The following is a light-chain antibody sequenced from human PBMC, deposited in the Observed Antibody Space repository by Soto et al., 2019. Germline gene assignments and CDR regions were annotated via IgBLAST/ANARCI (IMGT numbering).Light chain of an antibody. CDR1: QSISSW. V-gene: IGKV1-5*01. J-gene: IGKJ1*01. CDR2: DAS. Sequence: DIPMTQSPSTLSASVGDRVTITCRASQSISSWLAWYQQKPGKAPKLLIYDASSLESGVPSRFTGSGSRTELTLTISSLQPDDFATYYCQQYNSYWTFGQGTKVEIK. CDR3: QQYNSYWT.